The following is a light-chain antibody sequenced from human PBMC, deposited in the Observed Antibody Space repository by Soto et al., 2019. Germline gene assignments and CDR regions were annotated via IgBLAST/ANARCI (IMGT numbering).Light chain of an antibody. Sequence: QSALTQPASVSGSPGQSITISCTGTSSDIGHYDYVSWYQQHPGTAPKLLIYRNHDRPSGVPDRFSGSKSGTSASLAITGLKAEDEADYYCQSYDTSVSGARVFGGGT. J-gene: IGLJ3*02. V-gene: IGLV2-14*03. CDR1: SSDIGHYDY. CDR2: RNH. CDR3: QSYDTSVSGARV.